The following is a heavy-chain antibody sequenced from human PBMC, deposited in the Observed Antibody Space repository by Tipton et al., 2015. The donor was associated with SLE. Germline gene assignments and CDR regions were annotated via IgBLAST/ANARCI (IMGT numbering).Heavy chain of an antibody. CDR2: IGVSASNT. CDR3: ARGGYCSGGSCLDY. J-gene: IGHJ4*02. V-gene: IGHV3-23*01. CDR1: GFTFSSSG. Sequence: GSLRLSCAASGFTFSSSGMTWVRQAPGKGLEWVSAIGVSASNTDYADSVKGRFTISRDNSKNTLYLQMNSLRAEDTAVYYCARGGYCSGGSCLDYWGQGTLVTVSS. D-gene: IGHD2-15*01.